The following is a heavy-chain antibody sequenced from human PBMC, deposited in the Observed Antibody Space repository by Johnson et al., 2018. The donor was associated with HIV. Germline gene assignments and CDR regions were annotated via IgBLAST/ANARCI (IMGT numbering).Heavy chain of an antibody. CDR1: GFTFSSYW. J-gene: IGHJ3*02. Sequence: VQLVESGGRLVQPGGSLGLSCSASGFTFSSYWMTWVRQAPGKGLEWVANIKQDGSERYYVDSVRGRFTISRDNAKNSLYLQMNSLGAEETAVYYCASGQDGGNSVGAPDAFDIWGQGTMVTVSS. D-gene: IGHD4-23*01. V-gene: IGHV3-7*01. CDR3: ASGQDGGNSVGAPDAFDI. CDR2: IKQDGSER.